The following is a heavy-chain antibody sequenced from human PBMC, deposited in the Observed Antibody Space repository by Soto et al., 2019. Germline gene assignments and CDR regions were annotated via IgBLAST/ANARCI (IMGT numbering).Heavy chain of an antibody. D-gene: IGHD5-18*01. CDR1: GFTVSSTY. V-gene: IGHV3-53*01. J-gene: IGHJ4*02. CDR2: IYSGGST. CDR3: ARSGYSYGPCDY. Sequence: EVQRVESGGGLIQPGGSLRLSCAASGFTVSSTYMSWVRQAPGKGLEWGAVIYSGGSTYYADSVKGRFTISRDNSTNTLYLQMNSLRAEDTAVYYCARSGYSYGPCDYWGQGKLVSVSS.